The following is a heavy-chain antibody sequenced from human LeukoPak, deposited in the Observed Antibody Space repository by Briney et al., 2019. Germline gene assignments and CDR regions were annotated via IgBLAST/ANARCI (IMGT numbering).Heavy chain of an antibody. V-gene: IGHV4-31*03. CDR3: ARVCDDYADCYFDN. CDR2: IYYIGDT. Sequence: SETLCLTCTVSGGSISSSGFYWSWIRQLPGRGLEWIGYIYYIGDTYYNPSLKSRVTISRDTSRNQFSLKLTSVTAADTAVYYCARVCDDYADCYFDNWGQGTLVTVSS. J-gene: IGHJ4*02. CDR1: GGSISSSGFY. D-gene: IGHD4-17*01.